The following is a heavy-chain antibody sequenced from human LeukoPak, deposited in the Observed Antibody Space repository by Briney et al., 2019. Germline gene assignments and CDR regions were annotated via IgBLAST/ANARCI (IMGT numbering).Heavy chain of an antibody. J-gene: IGHJ4*02. V-gene: IGHV4-30-2*01. D-gene: IGHD6-19*01. Sequence: SETLSLTCAVYGGSFSGYYWSWIRQPPGKGLEWIGYIYHSGSTYYNPSLKSRVTISVDRSKNQFSLKLSSVTAADTAVYYCARAVAGPLDYWGQGTLVTVSS. CDR3: ARAVAGPLDY. CDR2: IYHSGST. CDR1: GGSFSGYY.